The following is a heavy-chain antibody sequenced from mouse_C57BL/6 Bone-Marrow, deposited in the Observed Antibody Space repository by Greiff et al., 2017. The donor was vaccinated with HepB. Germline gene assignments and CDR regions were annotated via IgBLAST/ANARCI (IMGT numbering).Heavy chain of an antibody. V-gene: IGHV1-26*01. CDR2: INPNNGGT. D-gene: IGHD1-1*01. J-gene: IGHJ3*01. CDR3: ARNYGSRDWFAY. Sequence: VQLQQSGPELVKPGASVKISCKASGYTFTDYYMNWVKQSHGKSLEWIGDINPNNGGTSYNQKFKGKATLTVDKSSSTAYMELRSLTSEDSAVYYCARNYGSRDWFAYWGQGTLVTVSA. CDR1: GYTFTDYY.